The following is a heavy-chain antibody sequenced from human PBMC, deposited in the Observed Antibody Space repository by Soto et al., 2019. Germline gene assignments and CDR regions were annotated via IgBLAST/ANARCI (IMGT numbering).Heavy chain of an antibody. CDR2: IYHSGST. CDR1: GGSINSGRSS. Sequence: TLSLTCSVSGGSINSGRSSWNWIRQSPGKGLEWIASIYHSGSTYYNPSLKSRVSISVDRPENQFSLKLSSGAAADAAVYYCAREWAVSGPICFDTGGRGTLVAVPS. V-gene: IGHV4-30-2*06. D-gene: IGHD6-13*01. CDR3: AREWAVSGPICFDT. J-gene: IGHJ5*02.